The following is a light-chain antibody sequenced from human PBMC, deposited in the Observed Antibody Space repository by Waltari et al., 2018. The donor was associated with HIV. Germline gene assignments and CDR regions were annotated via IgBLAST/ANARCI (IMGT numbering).Light chain of an antibody. J-gene: IGKJ2*01. CDR1: QSLNNW. V-gene: IGKV1-5*03. CDR3: QQYYTYSYT. Sequence: DIQMTQSPSTLSASLGDRVIITCRASQSLNNWLAWYQQKPGKATKLLIYKAARLESGVPSTFSGSGYGTEFTLTISSLQPDDFATYYCQQYYTYSYTFGQGTKLEI. CDR2: KAA.